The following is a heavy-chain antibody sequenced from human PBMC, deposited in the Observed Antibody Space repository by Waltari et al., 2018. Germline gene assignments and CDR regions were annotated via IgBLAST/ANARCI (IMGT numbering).Heavy chain of an antibody. CDR1: GGTFSSYT. Sequence: QVQLVQSGAEVKKPGSSVKVSCKASGGTFSSYTISWVRQAPGQGLEWMGRIIPILGIANYAQKFQGRVTITADKSTSTAYMELSSLRSEDTAVYYCARPERLDGYKVNYWGQGTLVTVSS. D-gene: IGHD5-12*01. CDR2: IIPILGIA. J-gene: IGHJ4*02. V-gene: IGHV1-69*02. CDR3: ARPERLDGYKVNY.